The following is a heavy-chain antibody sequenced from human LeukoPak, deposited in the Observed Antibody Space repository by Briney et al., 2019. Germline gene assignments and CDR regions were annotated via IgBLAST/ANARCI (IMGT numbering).Heavy chain of an antibody. CDR1: GGSISSYY. Sequence: TSETLSLTCTVSGGSISSYYWSWIRQPPGKGLEWIGYIYYSGSTNYNPSLKSRVTISVDTSKNQFSLKLSSVTAADTAVYYCARVMRDCSGGSCYYAHFDYWGQGTLVTVSS. J-gene: IGHJ4*02. V-gene: IGHV4-59*01. D-gene: IGHD2-15*01. CDR3: ARVMRDCSGGSCYYAHFDY. CDR2: IYYSGST.